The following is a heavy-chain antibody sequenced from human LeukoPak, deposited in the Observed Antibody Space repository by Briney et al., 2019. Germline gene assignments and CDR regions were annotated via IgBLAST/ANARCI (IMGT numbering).Heavy chain of an antibody. Sequence: SETLSLTCTVSGGSISSYYWSWIRQPAGKGLEWIGRIYTSGSTNYNPSLKSRVTMSVDTSKNQFSLKLSSVTAADTAVYYCARGRYCSADICSGGDAFDIWGQGTMVTVSS. CDR2: IYTSGST. V-gene: IGHV4-4*07. CDR1: GGSISSYY. J-gene: IGHJ3*02. D-gene: IGHD2-15*01. CDR3: ARGRYCSADICSGGDAFDI.